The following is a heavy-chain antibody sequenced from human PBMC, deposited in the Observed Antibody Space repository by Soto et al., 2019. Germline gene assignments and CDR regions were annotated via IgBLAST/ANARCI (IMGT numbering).Heavy chain of an antibody. CDR2: IFHSGSI. CDR3: ASFSLPLGPGFDP. J-gene: IGHJ5*02. Sequence: PSETLSLTCTVSGGSISSGDHYWNWIRQLPGKDLEWIGYIFHSGSIYKNPSLKSRVTMSVDKSENQFSLKLSSVTAADTAVYYCASFSLPLGPGFDPWGQGTLVTVSS. D-gene: IGHD3-16*01. V-gene: IGHV4-31*03. CDR1: GGSISSGDHY.